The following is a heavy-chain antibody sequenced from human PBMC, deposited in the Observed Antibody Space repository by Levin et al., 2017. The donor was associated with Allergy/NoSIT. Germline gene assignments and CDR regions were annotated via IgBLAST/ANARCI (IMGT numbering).Heavy chain of an antibody. CDR1: GFTFSSYA. J-gene: IGHJ4*02. CDR3: ARGGYCSGGSCHLDEGDVDY. CDR2: ISSHGGST. V-gene: IGHV3-64*01. Sequence: SCAASGFTFSSYAMHWVRQAPGKGLEYVSAISSHGGSTYYANSVKGRFTISRDNSKNTLYLQMGSLRAEDMAVYYCARGGYCSGGSCHLDEGDVDYWGQGTLVTVSA. D-gene: IGHD2-15*01.